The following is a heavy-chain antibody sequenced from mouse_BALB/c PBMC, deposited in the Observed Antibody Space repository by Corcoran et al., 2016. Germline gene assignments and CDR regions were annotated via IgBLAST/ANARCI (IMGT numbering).Heavy chain of an antibody. CDR2: IDPANGNT. J-gene: IGHJ3*01. V-gene: IGHV14-3*02. CDR3: ARNGYDYDEKGRAGFAY. D-gene: IGHD2-4*01. CDR1: GFNIKDTY. Sequence: EVQLQQSGAELVKPGASVKLSCTASGFNIKDTYMHWVKQRPEQGLEWIGRIDPANGNTKYDPKFQGKATITADTSSNTAYLQLSSLTSEDTAVYYCARNGYDYDEKGRAGFAYWGQGTLVTVSA.